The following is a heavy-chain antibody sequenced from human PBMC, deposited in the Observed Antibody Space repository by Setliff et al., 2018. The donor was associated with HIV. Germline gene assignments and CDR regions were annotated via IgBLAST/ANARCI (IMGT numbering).Heavy chain of an antibody. V-gene: IGHV3-48*03. D-gene: IGHD3-22*01. J-gene: IGHJ5*01. Sequence: LTCTVSGASVSSHYWTWIRQPAGKGLEWVAYIDSSSETKYYADSVKGRFSISRDNARNSLFLQMNNLRVEDTAVYYCAREGSSGYTGWFDSWGQGTLVTVSS. CDR1: GASVSSHY. CDR2: IDSSSETK. CDR3: AREGSSGYTGWFDS.